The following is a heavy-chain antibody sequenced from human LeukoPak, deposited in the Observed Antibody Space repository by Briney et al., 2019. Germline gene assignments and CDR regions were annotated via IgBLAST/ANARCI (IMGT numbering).Heavy chain of an antibody. V-gene: IGHV3-48*03. J-gene: IGHJ6*04. CDR3: ARDTNDHHHSGYYGMDA. CDR2: ISSSGSTI. Sequence: GGSLRLSCAASGFTFSSYEMNWVRQAPGKGLEWVSYISSSGSTIYYADSVKGRFTISRDNAKNSLYLQMNSLRAEDTAVYYCARDTNDHHHSGYYGMDAWGKGTTVTVSS. D-gene: IGHD3-10*01. CDR1: GFTFSSYE.